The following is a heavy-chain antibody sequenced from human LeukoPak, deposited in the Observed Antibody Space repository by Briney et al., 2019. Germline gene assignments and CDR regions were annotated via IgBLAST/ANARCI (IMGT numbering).Heavy chain of an antibody. CDR2: MNPNSGNT. D-gene: IGHD6-13*01. Sequence: GASVKVSCKASGYTFTSYDINWVRQATGQGLEWMGWMNPNSGNTGYAQKFQGRVTMTRNTSISTAYMELSSLRSEDTAVYYCARVAKYSSSWSYYYYFYMDGWGKGTTVTVSS. CDR1: GYTFTSYD. V-gene: IGHV1-8*01. CDR3: ARVAKYSSSWSYYYYFYMDG. J-gene: IGHJ6*03.